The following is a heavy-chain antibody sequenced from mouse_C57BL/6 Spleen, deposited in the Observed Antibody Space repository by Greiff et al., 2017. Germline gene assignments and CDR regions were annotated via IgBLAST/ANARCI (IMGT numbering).Heavy chain of an antibody. CDR1: GYTFTDHT. CDR2: IYPRDGST. CDR3: ATPIYYDYPYAMDY. D-gene: IGHD2-4*01. J-gene: IGHJ4*01. V-gene: IGHV1-78*01. Sequence: VQLQESDAELVKPGASVKISCKVSGYTFTDHTIHWMKQRPEQGLEWIGYIYPRDGSTKYNEKFKGKATLTADKSSSTAYMQLNSLTSEDSAVYFCATPIYYDYPYAMDYWGQGTSVTVSS.